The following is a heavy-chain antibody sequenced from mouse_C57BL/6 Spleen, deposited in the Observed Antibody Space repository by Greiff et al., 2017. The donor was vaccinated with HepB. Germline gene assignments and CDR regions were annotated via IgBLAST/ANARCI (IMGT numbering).Heavy chain of an antibody. CDR1: GYTFTDYY. CDR3: ARGGNWDVYYAMDY. Sequence: EVQLQQSGPELVKPGASVKISCKASGYTFTDYYMNWVKQSHGKSLEWIGDINPNNGGTSYNQKFKGKATLTVDKSSSTAYMELRSLTSEDSAVYYCARGGNWDVYYAMDYWGQGTSVTVSS. D-gene: IGHD4-1*01. J-gene: IGHJ4*01. V-gene: IGHV1-26*01. CDR2: INPNNGGT.